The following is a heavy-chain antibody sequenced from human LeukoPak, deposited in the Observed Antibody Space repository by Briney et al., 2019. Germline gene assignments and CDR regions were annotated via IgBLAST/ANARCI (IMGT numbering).Heavy chain of an antibody. CDR1: GFTFSSYE. D-gene: IGHD6-13*01. V-gene: IGHV3-48*03. Sequence: PGGSLRLSCAASGFTFSSYEMNWVRQAPGKGLEGGSYISSSGSTIYYADSVKGRFTISRDNAKSSLYLQMNSLRAEDTAVYYCARECSSSCHSGVYAFDIWGQGTMVTVSS. CDR2: ISSSGSTI. CDR3: ARECSSSCHSGVYAFDI. J-gene: IGHJ3*02.